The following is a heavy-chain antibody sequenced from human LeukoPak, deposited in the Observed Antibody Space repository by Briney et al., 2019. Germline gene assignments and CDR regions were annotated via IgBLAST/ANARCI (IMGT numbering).Heavy chain of an antibody. V-gene: IGHV4-30-4*01. Sequence: SETLSLTCTVSGGSINSGAYIWTWIRQPPGKGLEWIGRFHHGGSPSYNPSLQSRVTISADTSGNQFSLNLRSVTDADTAVYYCARGLTTDKIDYWGQGTLVTVSS. CDR3: ARGLTTDKIDY. CDR1: GGSINSGAYI. D-gene: IGHD4-17*01. J-gene: IGHJ4*02. CDR2: FHHGGSP.